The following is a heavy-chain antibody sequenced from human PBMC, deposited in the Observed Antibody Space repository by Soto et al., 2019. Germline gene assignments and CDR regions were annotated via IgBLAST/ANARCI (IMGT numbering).Heavy chain of an antibody. J-gene: IGHJ4*02. CDR1: GYTFTTYT. CDR2: INAGNANT. V-gene: IGHV1-3*01. CDR3: AREYGSGHYYFDY. Sequence: QVQLVQSGAEVKKPGASVKVSCKASGYTFTTYTMHWVRQAPGQRLEWMGWINAGNANTKYSQKFQGRVTIIRDTSASTAYMELSSLRSEDTAVYYCAREYGSGHYYFDYWGQGTLVTVSS. D-gene: IGHD1-1*01.